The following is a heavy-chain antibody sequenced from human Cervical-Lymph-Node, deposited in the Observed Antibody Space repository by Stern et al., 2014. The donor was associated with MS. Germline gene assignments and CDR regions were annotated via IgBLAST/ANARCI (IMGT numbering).Heavy chain of an antibody. J-gene: IGHJ4*02. Sequence: EMQLVESGGDLIQPGGSLRLSCAASGFTFSNYNMNWVRQAPGKGLEWVAYISSFGGSIYYADSLKGRFTISRDNAENSLFLQMNSLRAEDTAVYYCAREGGDCAGDCSPGDYSDTSGYMDFWGQGTLVTVAS. V-gene: IGHV3-48*01. D-gene: IGHD3-22*01. CDR3: AREGGDCAGDCSPGDYSDTSGYMDF. CDR2: ISSFGGSI. CDR1: GFTFSNYN.